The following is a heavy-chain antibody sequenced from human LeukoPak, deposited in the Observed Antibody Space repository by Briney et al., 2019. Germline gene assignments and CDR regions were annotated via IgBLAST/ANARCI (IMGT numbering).Heavy chain of an antibody. V-gene: IGHV1-46*01. D-gene: IGHD6-19*01. Sequence: ASVKVSCKASGGTFSSYAISWVRQAPGQGLEWMGIINPSGGSTSYAQKFQGRVTMTRDTSTSTVYMELSSLRSEDTAVYYCAREQWLPQGGFDYWGQGTLVTVSS. J-gene: IGHJ4*02. CDR2: INPSGGST. CDR1: GGTFSSYA. CDR3: AREQWLPQGGFDY.